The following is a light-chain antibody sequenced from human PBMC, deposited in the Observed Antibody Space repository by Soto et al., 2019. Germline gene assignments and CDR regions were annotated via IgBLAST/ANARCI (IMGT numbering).Light chain of an antibody. J-gene: IGKJ5*01. Sequence: EIVMTQSPATLSVSPGDRVTLSCRASQSVSSNLAWYQQKPGQPPRLFIYGATSRATGVPARFSGSGSGTEFTLTISSLQSEDFAVYYCQQYNNWPQTFGQGTRLEIK. CDR1: QSVSSN. CDR2: GAT. CDR3: QQYNNWPQT. V-gene: IGKV3-15*01.